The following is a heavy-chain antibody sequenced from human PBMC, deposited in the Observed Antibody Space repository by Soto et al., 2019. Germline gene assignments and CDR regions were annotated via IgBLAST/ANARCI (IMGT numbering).Heavy chain of an antibody. D-gene: IGHD2-2*01. CDR2: ISSSSSYI. Sequence: GGSLRLSCAASGFTFSSYSMNWVRQAPGKGLEWVSSISSSSSYIYYADSVKGRFTISRDNAKNSLYLQMNSLRAEDTAVYYCARDHIVVVPAYDYWGQGTLVTVSS. V-gene: IGHV3-21*01. CDR1: GFTFSSYS. CDR3: ARDHIVVVPAYDY. J-gene: IGHJ4*02.